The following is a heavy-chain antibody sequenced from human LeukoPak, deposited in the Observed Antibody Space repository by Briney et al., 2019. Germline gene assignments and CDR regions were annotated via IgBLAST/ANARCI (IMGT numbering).Heavy chain of an antibody. V-gene: IGHV3-11*01. J-gene: IGHJ6*02. CDR1: GFTFSDYY. CDR2: ISSSGSTI. D-gene: IGHD6-19*01. Sequence: GGSLRLSCAASGFTFSDYYMSWIRQAPGKGLEWVSYISSSGSTIYYADSVKGRFTTSRDSAKNSLYLQMNSLRAEDTAVYYCARDRIAVAGKDYYYGMDVWGQGTTVTVSS. CDR3: ARDRIAVAGKDYYYGMDV.